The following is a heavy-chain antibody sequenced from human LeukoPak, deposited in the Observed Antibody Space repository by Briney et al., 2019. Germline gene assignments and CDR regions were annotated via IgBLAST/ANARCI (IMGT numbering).Heavy chain of an antibody. Sequence: ASVKVSCKPSGYTFTSYDINWVRQATRQGLEWMGWMNPNSGNTGYAQKFQGRVTMTRNTSISTAYMELSSLRSEDTAVYYCARGTKAWGGSAYYYYYMDVWGKGTTVTVSS. CDR2: MNPNSGNT. V-gene: IGHV1-8*01. J-gene: IGHJ6*03. CDR3: ARGTKAWGGSAYYYYYMDV. CDR1: GYTFTSYD. D-gene: IGHD7-27*01.